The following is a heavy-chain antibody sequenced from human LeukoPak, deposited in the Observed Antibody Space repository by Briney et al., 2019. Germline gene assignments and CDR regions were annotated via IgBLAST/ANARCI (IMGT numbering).Heavy chain of an antibody. CDR3: ARELRFPRYMDV. Sequence: PTETLSLTCSVSGGSISNYYWSWIRQPPGRGLEYIGYIHYSGSTNYSPSLKSRVTISVDTSKNQFSLKLSSGTAADTAVYYCARELRFPRYMDVWGRGTTVTVSS. CDR2: IHYSGST. CDR1: GGSISNYY. V-gene: IGHV4-59*12. J-gene: IGHJ6*03. D-gene: IGHD3-3*01.